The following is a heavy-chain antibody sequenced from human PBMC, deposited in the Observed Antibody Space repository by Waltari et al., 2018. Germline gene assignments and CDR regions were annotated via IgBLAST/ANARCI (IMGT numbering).Heavy chain of an antibody. CDR2: IVVGSGNT. J-gene: IGHJ3*02. D-gene: IGHD6-19*01. CDR1: GFTFTSSA. Sequence: QMQLVQSGPEVKKPGTSVKVSCKASGFTFTSSAIQWVRQARGQRLEWIGWIVVGSGNTNYAQKFQERVTITRDMSTSTAYMELSSLRSEDTAVYYCAAYSSGWLGSDAFDIWGQGTMVTVSS. CDR3: AAYSSGWLGSDAFDI. V-gene: IGHV1-58*02.